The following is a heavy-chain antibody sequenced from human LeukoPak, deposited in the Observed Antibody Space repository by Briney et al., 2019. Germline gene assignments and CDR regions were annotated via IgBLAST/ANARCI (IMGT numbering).Heavy chain of an antibody. J-gene: IGHJ4*02. V-gene: IGHV4-59*13. D-gene: IGHD6-19*01. CDR1: GGSINNYY. CDR2: IYNSGST. Sequence: SETLSLTCTVSGGSINNYYWSWIRQPPGKGLEWIGYIYNSGSTNYNPSLKSRVTTSVDTSKNQFSLNLSSATAADTAVYYCVRRDNSGWNYFDYWGQGTLVTVSS. CDR3: VRRDNSGWNYFDY.